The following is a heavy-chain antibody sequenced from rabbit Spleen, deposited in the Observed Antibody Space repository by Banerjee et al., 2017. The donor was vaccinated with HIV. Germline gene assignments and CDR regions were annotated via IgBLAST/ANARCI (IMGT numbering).Heavy chain of an antibody. V-gene: IGHV1S45*01. CDR1: GFDFSSGHY. CDR2: IYIGDGNT. D-gene: IGHD4-2*01. Sequence: QEQVVESGGGLVQPEGSLTITCKASGFDFSSGHYMCWVRQAPGKRPEWIACIYIGDGNTYYASWAKGRFTISRTSSTTVTLQMTSLTAADTATYFCARDKRGSRPYFNLWGPGTLVTVS. J-gene: IGHJ4*01. CDR3: ARDKRGSRPYFNL.